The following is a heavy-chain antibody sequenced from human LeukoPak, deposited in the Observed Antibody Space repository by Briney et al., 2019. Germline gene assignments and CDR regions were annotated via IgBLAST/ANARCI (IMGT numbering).Heavy chain of an antibody. Sequence: SETLSLTCTVSGGSISSSSYYWGWIRPPPGKGLEWIGSIYYSGSTYYNPSLKSRVTISVDTSKNQFSLKLSAVTAADTAVYYCARRYGSGSYYGGEFDYWGQGTLVTVSS. J-gene: IGHJ4*02. CDR3: ARRYGSGSYYGGEFDY. CDR2: IYYSGST. V-gene: IGHV4-39*01. D-gene: IGHD3-10*01. CDR1: GGSISSSSYY.